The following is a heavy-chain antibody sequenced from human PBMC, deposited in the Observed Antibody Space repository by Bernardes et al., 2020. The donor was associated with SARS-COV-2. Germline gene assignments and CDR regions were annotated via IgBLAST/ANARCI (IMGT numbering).Heavy chain of an antibody. CDR2: ISGSGNTI. J-gene: IGHJ6*02. CDR1: GFTFSDYY. V-gene: IGHV3-11*04. CDR3: ASDKPHYYYYYGMDV. Sequence: GGSLRLSCAASGFTFSDYYMSWIRQAPGKGLEWISYISGSGNTIYYVDSVKGRFTISRDNAKNSLYLQMNSLRAEDTAVYYCASDKPHYYYYYGMDVWGQGTTVTVSS.